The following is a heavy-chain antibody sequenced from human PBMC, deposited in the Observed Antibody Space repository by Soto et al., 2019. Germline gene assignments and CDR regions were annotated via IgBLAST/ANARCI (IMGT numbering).Heavy chain of an antibody. CDR3: ASAQVLWFENYGMDV. V-gene: IGHV4-39*01. J-gene: IGHJ6*02. D-gene: IGHD3-10*01. CDR1: GGSISSSSYY. Sequence: ETLSLTCTVSGGSISSSSYYWGWIRQPPGKGLEWIGSIYYSGSTYYNPSLKSRVTISVDTSKNQFSLKLSSVTAADTAVYYCASAQVLWFENYGMDVWGQGTTVTVSS. CDR2: IYYSGST.